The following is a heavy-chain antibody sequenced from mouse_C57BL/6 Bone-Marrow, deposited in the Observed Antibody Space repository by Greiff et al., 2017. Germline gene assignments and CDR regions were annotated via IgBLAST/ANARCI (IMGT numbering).Heavy chain of an antibody. CDR1: GYTFTSYG. Sequence: VQLQQSGAELARPGASVKLSCKASGYTFTSYGISWVKLRTGQGLEWIGEIYPRSGNTYYNEKFKGKATLTADKSSSTAYMELRSLTSEDSAVYFCARTYYSNYGFAYWGQGTLVTVSA. CDR2: IYPRSGNT. CDR3: ARTYYSNYGFAY. J-gene: IGHJ3*01. V-gene: IGHV1-81*01. D-gene: IGHD2-5*01.